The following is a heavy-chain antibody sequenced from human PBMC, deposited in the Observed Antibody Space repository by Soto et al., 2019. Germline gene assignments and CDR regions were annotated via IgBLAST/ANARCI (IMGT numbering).Heavy chain of an antibody. D-gene: IGHD6-13*01. Sequence: QLQLQESGPGLVKPSETLSLTCTVSGGSISSSSYYWGWIRQPPGKGLEWIGSIYYSGSTYYNPSLKSRVTISVATSKNQFSLKLSSVTAADTAVYYCARQAQQGGELDYWGQGTLVTVSS. J-gene: IGHJ4*02. CDR1: GGSISSSSYY. CDR3: ARQAQQGGELDY. V-gene: IGHV4-39*01. CDR2: IYYSGST.